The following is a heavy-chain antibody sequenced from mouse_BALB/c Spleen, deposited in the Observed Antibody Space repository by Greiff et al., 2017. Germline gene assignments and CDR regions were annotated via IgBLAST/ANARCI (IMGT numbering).Heavy chain of an antibody. J-gene: IGHJ3*01. CDR2: INPGSGGT. V-gene: IGHV1-54*03. CDR1: GYAFTNYL. D-gene: IGHD2-4*01. CDR3: AREGYDYAWFAY. Sequence: QVQLKQSGAELVRPGTSVKVSCKASGYAFTNYLIEWVKQRPGQGLEWIGVINPGSGGTNYNEKFKGKATLTADKSSSTAYMQLSSLTSDDSAVYFCAREGYDYAWFAYWGQGTLVTVSA.